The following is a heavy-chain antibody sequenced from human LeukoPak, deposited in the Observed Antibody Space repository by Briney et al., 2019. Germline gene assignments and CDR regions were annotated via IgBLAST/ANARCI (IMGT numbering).Heavy chain of an antibody. D-gene: IGHD4-11*01. J-gene: IGHJ4*02. CDR2: ISSSSSYI. CDR1: GFTFSSYS. CDR3: ARADQQYYFDY. V-gene: IGHV3-21*01. Sequence: GGSLRLSCAASGFTFSSYSVNWVRQAPGKGLEWVSSISSSSSYIYYADSVKGRFTISRDNAKNSLYLQMNSLRAEDTAVYYCARADQQYYFDYWGQGTLVTVSS.